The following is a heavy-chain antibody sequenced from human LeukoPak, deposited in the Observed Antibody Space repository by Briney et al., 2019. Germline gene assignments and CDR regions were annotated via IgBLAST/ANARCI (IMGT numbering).Heavy chain of an antibody. CDR3: ARHTRASQYYFDY. CDR2: ISDDTYNI. D-gene: IGHD3-3*01. Sequence: GGSLRLSCASSGFTFSSHSMSWVRQAPGRGLEWISFISDDTYNIYYADSVRGRFTVSRDNAKDSLYLQMSSLRAEDTAVYYCARHTRASQYYFDYWGQGTLVTVSS. J-gene: IGHJ4*02. V-gene: IGHV3-48*01. CDR1: GFTFSSHS.